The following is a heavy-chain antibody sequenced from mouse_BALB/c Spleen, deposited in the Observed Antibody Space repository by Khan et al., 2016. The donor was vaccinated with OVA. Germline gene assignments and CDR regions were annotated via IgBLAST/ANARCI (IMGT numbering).Heavy chain of an antibody. Sequence: QVQLQQSGPEPVRPGASVKISCKGSGYTFADSGMHWVRQSHAKSLEWIGVISTYYGNIKYNQKFGGRATMTVDKSSSTAYMELARLTSEDSAVYFCTRDGISEFAYWGQGTLVTVSA. CDR3: TRDGISEFAY. V-gene: IGHV1S137*01. CDR2: ISTYYGNI. CDR1: GYTFADSG. D-gene: IGHD2-3*01. J-gene: IGHJ3*01.